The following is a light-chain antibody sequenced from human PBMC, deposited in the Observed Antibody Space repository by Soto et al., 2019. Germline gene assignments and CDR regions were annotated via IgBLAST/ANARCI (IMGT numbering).Light chain of an antibody. CDR1: QTIDTY. CDR3: QQNFNFPRT. J-gene: IGKJ1*01. V-gene: IGKV1-39*01. Sequence: DIQLTQSPSSLFASVGDRVTITCRASQTIDTYLNWYQHKPGTAPKVLIYAATYLQNGVPSRFSGTGSGADFTLTISSLQPEDFATYYCQQNFNFPRTFGQGTKVDIK. CDR2: AAT.